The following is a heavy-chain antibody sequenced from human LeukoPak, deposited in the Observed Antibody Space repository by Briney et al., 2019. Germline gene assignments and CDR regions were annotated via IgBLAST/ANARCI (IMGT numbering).Heavy chain of an antibody. J-gene: IGHJ4*02. D-gene: IGHD6-13*01. V-gene: IGHV3-33*08. CDR1: GFSFSTYG. CDR3: ARDKGRIAAAGTAN. Sequence: GGSLRLSCAASGFSFSTYGMHWVRQAPGKGLEWVAVIWYDGGNKYYADSVKGRFTISRDNSKNTLYLQMNSLRAEDTAVYYCARDKGRIAAAGTANWGQGTLVTVSS. CDR2: IWYDGGNK.